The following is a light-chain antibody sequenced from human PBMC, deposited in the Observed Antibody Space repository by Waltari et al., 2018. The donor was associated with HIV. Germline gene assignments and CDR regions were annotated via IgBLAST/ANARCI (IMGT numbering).Light chain of an antibody. CDR1: QSLLHSDAKTY. CDR2: EVS. Sequence: DIVMTQSPLSLSVTTGQQASIPCKSSQSLLHSDAKTYLYWFLQKPGQPPQLLMSEVSNRFSGVPDRFSGSGSGTDFTLKISRVEADDVGVYYCMQSIQRPITFGQGTRLDLK. CDR3: MQSIQRPIT. V-gene: IGKV2D-29*01. J-gene: IGKJ5*01.